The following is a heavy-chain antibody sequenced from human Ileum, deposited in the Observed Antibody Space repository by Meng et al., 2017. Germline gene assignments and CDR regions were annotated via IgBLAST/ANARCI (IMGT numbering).Heavy chain of an antibody. CDR1: SGSIRSHTY. Sequence: QEQLEEWGPGLLRHSGTLSPTCAVSSGSIRSHTYWSWVRQPPGKGLEWIGQISHSGSAYYNPSLKSRVTMSVDKSKSQFSLMLTSVTAADTAIYYCARHGGYSQDFWGQGTLVTVSS. D-gene: IGHD4-23*01. CDR3: ARHGGYSQDF. J-gene: IGHJ4*02. V-gene: IGHV4-4*02. CDR2: ISHSGSA.